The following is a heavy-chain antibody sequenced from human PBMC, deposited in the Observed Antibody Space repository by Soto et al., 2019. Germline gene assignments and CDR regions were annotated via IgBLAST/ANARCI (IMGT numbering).Heavy chain of an antibody. CDR3: ARGLEDDDPYYYYYYMDV. V-gene: IGHV1-8*01. Sequence: GASVKVSCKASGYTFTSYDINWVRQATGQGLEWMGWMNPNSGNTGYAQKFQGRVTMTRNTSISTAYMELSSLRSEDTAVYYCARGLEDDDPYYYYYYMDVRGKGTTVTVSS. J-gene: IGHJ6*03. CDR2: MNPNSGNT. CDR1: GYTFTSYD. D-gene: IGHD1-1*01.